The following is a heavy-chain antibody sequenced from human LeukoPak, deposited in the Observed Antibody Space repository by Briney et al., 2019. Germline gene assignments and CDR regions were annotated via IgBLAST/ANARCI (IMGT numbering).Heavy chain of an antibody. CDR2: ITGSGGTT. CDR1: GFTFSNYA. V-gene: IGHV3-23*01. J-gene: IGHJ4*02. CDR3: ATAGGSSGSYPLIY. Sequence: PGGSLRLSCAASGFTFSNYAMNWVRQAPGKGLERVSVITGSGGTTFYADSVKGRFTISRGNSKNTVFLQMNSLRAEDTAVYYCATAGGSSGSYPLIYWGQGILVAVSS. D-gene: IGHD6-19*01.